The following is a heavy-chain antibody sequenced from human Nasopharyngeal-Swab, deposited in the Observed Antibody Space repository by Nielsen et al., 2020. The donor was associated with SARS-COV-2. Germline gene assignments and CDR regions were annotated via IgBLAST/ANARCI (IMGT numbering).Heavy chain of an antibody. CDR3: AKVLSHYGDYGNDAFDI. V-gene: IGHV3-23*01. CDR1: GFTFITYA. Sequence: GESLKISCAASGFTFITYAMNWVRQAPGKGLEWVSAISGSGGSTYYADSVKGRFTISRDNSKNTVYLQMNSLRAEDTAVYYCAKVLSHYGDYGNDAFDIWGQGTMVTVSS. J-gene: IGHJ3*02. CDR2: ISGSGGST. D-gene: IGHD4-17*01.